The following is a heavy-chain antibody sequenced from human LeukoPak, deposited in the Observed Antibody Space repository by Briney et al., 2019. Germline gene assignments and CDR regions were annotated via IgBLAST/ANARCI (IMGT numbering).Heavy chain of an antibody. CDR1: GFTFDDYA. CDR2: INWNSVSA. Sequence: GGSLRLSCVASGFTFDDYAMHWVRQAPGKGLEWVAGINWNSVSAVYADSLKGRLTISRDNSKNTLYLQMNSLRAEDTAVYYCARRAGAYSHPYDYWGQGTLVTVSS. D-gene: IGHD4/OR15-4a*01. J-gene: IGHJ4*02. V-gene: IGHV3-9*01. CDR3: ARRAGAYSHPYDY.